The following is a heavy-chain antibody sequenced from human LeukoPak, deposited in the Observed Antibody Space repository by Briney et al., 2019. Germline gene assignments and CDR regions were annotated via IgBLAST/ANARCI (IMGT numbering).Heavy chain of an antibody. D-gene: IGHD2-15*01. CDR3: ARHLRYCSGGTCYSSDAFDI. V-gene: IGHV4-59*08. CDR2: ISDSGST. CDR1: GVSISTFY. Sequence: SETLSLTCTVSGVSISTFYWSWIRQPPGEGLEWIGYISDSGSTNYNPSLQSRITTSVDTSKNQFSLKLSSVTAADTAVYYCARHLRYCSGGTCYSSDAFDIWGRGTMVTVSS. J-gene: IGHJ3*02.